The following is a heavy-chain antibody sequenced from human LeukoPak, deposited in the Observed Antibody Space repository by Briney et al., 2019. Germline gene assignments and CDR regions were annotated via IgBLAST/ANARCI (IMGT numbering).Heavy chain of an antibody. D-gene: IGHD3-9*01. V-gene: IGHV2-5*02. CDR3: AHRNDWLLFDAFDS. Sequence: ESGPTLVNPTQTLTLTCTFSGFSFSTSGVGVGWSRQPPGKALEWLALIYWDDDKRYSPSLKSRLNITKDTSKKQVVLTMTNMDPVDTATYYCAHRNDWLLFDAFDSWGQGTMVTVSS. CDR1: GFSFSTSGVG. J-gene: IGHJ3*02. CDR2: IYWDDDK.